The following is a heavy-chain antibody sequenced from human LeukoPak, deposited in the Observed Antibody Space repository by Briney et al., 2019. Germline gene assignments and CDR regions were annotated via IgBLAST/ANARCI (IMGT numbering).Heavy chain of an antibody. J-gene: IGHJ4*02. V-gene: IGHV3-21*01. CDR2: ISSSRSYI. CDR3: ARHFCSSTSCSN. Sequence: PGGSLRLSCAASGFTFSSYSMNWVRQAPGKGLEWVSFISSSRSYIYYADSVKGRFTISRDNAKNSLYLQMNSLRTEDTAVYYCARHFCSSTSCSNWGQGTLVTVSS. D-gene: IGHD2-2*01. CDR1: GFTFSSYS.